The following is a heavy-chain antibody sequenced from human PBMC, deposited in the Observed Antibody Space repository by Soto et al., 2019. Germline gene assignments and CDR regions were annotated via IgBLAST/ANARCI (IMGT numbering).Heavy chain of an antibody. V-gene: IGHV1-8*01. CDR3: ARGHKDIVVVVAADAFDI. CDR1: GYTSTSYD. D-gene: IGHD2-15*01. J-gene: IGHJ3*02. Sequence: ASVKVSCKASGYTSTSYDINWVRQATGQGLEWMGWMNPNSGNTGYAQKFQGRVTMTRNTSISTAYMELSSLRSEDTAVYYCARGHKDIVVVVAADAFDIWGQGTMVTVSS. CDR2: MNPNSGNT.